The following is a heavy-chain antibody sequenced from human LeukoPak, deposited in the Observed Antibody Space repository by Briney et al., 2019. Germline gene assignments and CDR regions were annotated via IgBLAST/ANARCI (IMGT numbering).Heavy chain of an antibody. D-gene: IGHD5-18*01. CDR2: IYSGGST. V-gene: IGHV3-53*01. J-gene: IGHJ4*02. CDR1: GFTISSSY. CDR3: AKGYNYAYEY. Sequence: PGGAQSLSCAASGFTISSSYMSWGRQAQGKGLEWVSLIYSGGSTYYAASVKGRFTISRDNSKNTLYLQMNSLRPEDAAVYYCAKGYNYAYEYWGQGTLVTVSS.